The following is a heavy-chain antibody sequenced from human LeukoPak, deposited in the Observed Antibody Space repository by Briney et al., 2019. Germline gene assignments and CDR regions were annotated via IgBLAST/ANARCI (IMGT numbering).Heavy chain of an antibody. D-gene: IGHD6-13*01. V-gene: IGHV3-21*01. CDR2: ISGGSGYT. CDR3: AREPLAAADTNFDY. CDR1: GFTFSSYT. J-gene: IGHJ4*02. Sequence: GGSLRLSCAASGFTFSSYTMNWVRQAPGKGLEWVSSISGGSGYTYYADSMRGRFTISRDNANYSLYLQMSSLRAEDTAVYYCAREPLAAADTNFDYWGQGTLVTVSS.